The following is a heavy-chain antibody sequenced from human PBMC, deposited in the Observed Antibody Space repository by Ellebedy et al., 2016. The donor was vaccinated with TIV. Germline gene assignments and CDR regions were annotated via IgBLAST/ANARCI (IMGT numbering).Heavy chain of an antibody. CDR1: GYPFRNHY. J-gene: IGHJ4*02. CDR3: GRATPRYFDVVTGYGLVDF. Sequence: AASVKVSCKASGYPFRNHYLHWVRQAPGQGLEWVGVINPSGGPPRYAQKFQGRVTLTTDTSTSAVYMELSTLNSEDTAVYYCGRATPRYFDVVTGYGLVDFWGLGTLVAVSS. D-gene: IGHD3-9*01. CDR2: INPSGGPP. V-gene: IGHV1-46*01.